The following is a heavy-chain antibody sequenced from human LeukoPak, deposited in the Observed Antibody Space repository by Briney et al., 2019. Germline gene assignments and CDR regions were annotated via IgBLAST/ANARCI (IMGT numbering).Heavy chain of an antibody. D-gene: IGHD1-26*01. CDR3: ARDPDGSDDFDY. Sequence: GASVKVSCKASGYTFTTYGISWVRQAPGQGLEWMGWISVDNVDTNFAQKFRGRVTMTTDTSTSKAYMELRSLRSDDTAVYYCARDPDGSDDFDYWGQGTLVTVSS. CDR2: ISVDNVDT. CDR1: GYTFTTYG. J-gene: IGHJ4*02. V-gene: IGHV1-18*01.